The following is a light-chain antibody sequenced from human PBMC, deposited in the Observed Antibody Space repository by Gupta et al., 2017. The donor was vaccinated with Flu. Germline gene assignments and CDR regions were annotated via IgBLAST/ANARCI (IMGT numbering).Light chain of an antibody. V-gene: IGLV2-14*01. CDR3: SAYTSVSTPR. CDR1: IGDVGGYKY. CDR2: EVS. Sequence: SALTQPASASGSPGQSITISCTGTIGDVGGYKYVSWYQFLPGKAPKVILYEVSIRPSGVSNRFSGSKSGNTASLTISGLQADDEGEYYCSAYTSVSTPRFGSGTEVTVL. J-gene: IGLJ1*01.